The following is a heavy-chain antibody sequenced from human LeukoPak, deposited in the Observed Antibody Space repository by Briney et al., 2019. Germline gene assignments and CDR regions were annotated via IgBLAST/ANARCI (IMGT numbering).Heavy chain of an antibody. V-gene: IGHV3-9*01. Sequence: QPGRSLRLSCAASGFTFDDYAWHWVGQAPGKGLDWVSGISWNSGGINYADSVKGRFTISRDNAKNSLYLQMTSLRAEDTAFYYCAKAPVDLAGSDYFDYWGQGTLVTVSS. CDR1: GFTFDDYA. J-gene: IGHJ4*02. D-gene: IGHD3/OR15-3a*01. CDR2: ISWNSGGI. CDR3: AKAPVDLAGSDYFDY.